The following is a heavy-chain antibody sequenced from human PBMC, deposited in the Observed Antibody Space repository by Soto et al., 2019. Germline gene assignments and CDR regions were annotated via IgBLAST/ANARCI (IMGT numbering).Heavy chain of an antibody. CDR1: GDSIGNALFF. CDR2: IYYRGNT. D-gene: IGHD2-2*01. J-gene: IGHJ5*02. CDR3: ARVHQQYIWFDH. Sequence: PSETLSLTCTVSGDSIGNALFFWGWIRQPPGKGLEWIGSIYYRGNTYYNPSLKSRVTVSLDTSENQFSLNLRSVTAADTAVYYCARVHQQYIWFDHWGRGSLVTAS. V-gene: IGHV4-39*02.